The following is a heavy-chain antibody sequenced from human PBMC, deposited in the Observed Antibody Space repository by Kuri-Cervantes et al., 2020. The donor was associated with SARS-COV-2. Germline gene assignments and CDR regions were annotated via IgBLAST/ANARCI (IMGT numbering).Heavy chain of an antibody. J-gene: IGHJ4*02. CDR3: ARAYLPIRFLEWLTYDY. V-gene: IGHV3-48*03. CDR1: GFTFSYYE. Sequence: GGSLRLSCAASGFTFSYYEMNWVRQAPGKGLGWVSYITSSGKTIYYADSVKGRFTISRDNAKDSLYLQMNSLRAEDTAVYYCARAYLPIRFLEWLTYDYWGQGTLVTVSS. D-gene: IGHD3-3*01. CDR2: ITSSGKTI.